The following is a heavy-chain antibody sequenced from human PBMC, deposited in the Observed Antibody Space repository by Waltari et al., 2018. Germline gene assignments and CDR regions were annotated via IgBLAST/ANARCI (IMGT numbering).Heavy chain of an antibody. V-gene: IGHV5-51*01. Sequence: EVQLVQSGAEVKQPGESLKISCKGSGYSFTSYWIGWVRQMPGKGLEWMGIIYPGDSDTRYSPSFQGQVTISADKSISTAYLQWSSLKASDTAMYYCARHPGGIAARQYYYYYMDVWGKGTTVTVSS. J-gene: IGHJ6*03. CDR1: GYSFTSYW. CDR2: IYPGDSDT. CDR3: ARHPGGIAARQYYYYYMDV. D-gene: IGHD6-6*01.